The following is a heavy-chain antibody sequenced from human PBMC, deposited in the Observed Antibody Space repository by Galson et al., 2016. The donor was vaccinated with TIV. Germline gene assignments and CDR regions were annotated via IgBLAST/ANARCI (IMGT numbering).Heavy chain of an antibody. CDR3: AREIPGGTTDLDC. V-gene: IGHV3-7*01. D-gene: IGHD1-14*01. Sequence: SLRLSCAASGLAFSNYWMSWVRQAPGKGLEWVANIKDDGSDNNYVDSVWGRFTISRDNAKNSLFLQINSLRVEDTAVYYCAREIPGGTTDLDCWGQGTLVTVSS. CDR2: IKDDGSDN. J-gene: IGHJ4*02. CDR1: GLAFSNYW.